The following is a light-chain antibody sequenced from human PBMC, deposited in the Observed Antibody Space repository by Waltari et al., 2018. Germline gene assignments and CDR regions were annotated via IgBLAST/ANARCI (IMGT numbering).Light chain of an antibody. CDR2: DVH. J-gene: IGLJ1*01. CDR3: YSFTTSSTRV. V-gene: IGLV2-14*03. Sequence: QSALTQPASVSGSPGQSITISCTGTRSAVGHYDYFSWFQQHPGNAPKLMIYDVHNRPSGVSTRFSGSKSGNTASLTISGLQAEDEADYYCYSFTTSSTRVFGTGTKVTVL. CDR1: RSAVGHYDY.